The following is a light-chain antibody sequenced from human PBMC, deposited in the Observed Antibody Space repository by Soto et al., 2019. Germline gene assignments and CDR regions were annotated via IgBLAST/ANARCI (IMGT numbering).Light chain of an antibody. CDR1: QSISSW. Sequence: DIQMTQSPSTLSASVGDRVTITCRASQSISSWLAWYQQKPGKAPKVLIYKASSLESGVPSRFSGSGSGTEFTLTISSLQPEDFATSYCQQYNSYPITFGQGTRLEIK. J-gene: IGKJ5*01. CDR3: QQYNSYPIT. CDR2: KAS. V-gene: IGKV1-5*03.